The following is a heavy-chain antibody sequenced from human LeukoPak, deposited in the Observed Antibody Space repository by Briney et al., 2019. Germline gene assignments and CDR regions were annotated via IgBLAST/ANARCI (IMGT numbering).Heavy chain of an antibody. CDR1: GHTFTGYY. CDR2: INPNSGGT. CDR3: AQSSGWDSLKY. Sequence: ASVKVSFKASGHTFTGYYMHWVRQAPGQGLEWMGWINPNSGGTNHAQKFQGRVSMTRGTSISTAYMELSRLRSDDTAVYYCAQSSGWDSLKYWGQGTLVTVSS. V-gene: IGHV1-2*02. D-gene: IGHD6-19*01. J-gene: IGHJ4*02.